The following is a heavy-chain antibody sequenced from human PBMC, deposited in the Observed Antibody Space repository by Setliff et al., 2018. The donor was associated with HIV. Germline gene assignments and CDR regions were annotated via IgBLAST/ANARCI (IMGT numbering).Heavy chain of an antibody. CDR1: GGSISSGGYY. V-gene: IGHV4-31*03. CDR3: ARDRLEEYSSSEGKVLNHYYYYMDV. CDR2: IYYSGST. D-gene: IGHD6-6*01. Sequence: LSLTCTVSGGSISSGGYYWSWIRQHPGKGLEWIGYIYYSGSTYYNPSLKSRVTISVDTSKNQFSLKLSSVTAADTAVYYCARDRLEEYSSSEGKVLNHYYYYMDVWGKGTTVTVSS. J-gene: IGHJ6*03.